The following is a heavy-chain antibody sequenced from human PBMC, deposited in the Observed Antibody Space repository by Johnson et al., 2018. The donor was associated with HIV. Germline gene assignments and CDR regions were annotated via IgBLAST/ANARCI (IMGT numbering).Heavy chain of an antibody. Sequence: VQLVESGGGLVQPGGSLRLSCAASGFTVRSNHISWVRQTPGKGLEWVSVIHSGDKTYYADYVKGRFTISRDNSKNTVLLQMNSLRVEDTAVYYCARGGHCGGDCAGAKQALDIWGQGTRVTVSS. CDR2: IHSGDKT. CDR1: GFTVRSNH. J-gene: IGHJ3*02. V-gene: IGHV3-66*01. CDR3: ARGGHCGGDCAGAKQALDI. D-gene: IGHD2-21*01.